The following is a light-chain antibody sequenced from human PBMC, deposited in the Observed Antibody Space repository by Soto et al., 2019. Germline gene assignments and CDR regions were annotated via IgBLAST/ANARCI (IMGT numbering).Light chain of an antibody. CDR2: GAS. Sequence: EIVMTQSPATLSVSPGERATLSCRASQSVSSNLAWYQQKPGQSPRLLIYGASTRATGIPARFSGSGSGTAFTLTISSLQSEDFAVYYCQQYNSWPPWTFGKGTKVEIK. CDR3: QQYNSWPPWT. J-gene: IGKJ1*01. CDR1: QSVSSN. V-gene: IGKV3-15*01.